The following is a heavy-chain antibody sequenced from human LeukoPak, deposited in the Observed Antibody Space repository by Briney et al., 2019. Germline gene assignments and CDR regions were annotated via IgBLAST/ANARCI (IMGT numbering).Heavy chain of an antibody. CDR1: GGSISSGSYY. D-gene: IGHD5-18*01. J-gene: IGHJ4*02. CDR3: ARDLSGSYGFFY. V-gene: IGHV4-61*02. Sequence: SQTLSLTCTVSGGSISSGSYYWSWIRQPAGTGLEWIGRIYTSGSTNYNPSLKSRVTISVDTSKNQFSLKLSSVTAADTAVYYCARDLSGSYGFFYWGQGTLVTVSS. CDR2: IYTSGST.